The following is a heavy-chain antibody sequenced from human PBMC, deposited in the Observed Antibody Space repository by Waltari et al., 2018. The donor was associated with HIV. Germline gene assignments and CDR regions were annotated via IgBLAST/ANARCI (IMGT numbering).Heavy chain of an antibody. Sequence: QLQLVQSGAEVKKPGSSVKVSCKASGGTFSNFALNWFRQAPGQGLEWMGGIIPIYGTSNYAQKFKGRVTITADESTSTAYMELSSPRSEDTAIYYCARGQIYGSGSYDAFDIWGQGTLVTVSS. D-gene: IGHD3-10*01. J-gene: IGHJ3*02. CDR2: IIPIYGTS. CDR1: GGTFSNFA. V-gene: IGHV1-69*01. CDR3: ARGQIYGSGSYDAFDI.